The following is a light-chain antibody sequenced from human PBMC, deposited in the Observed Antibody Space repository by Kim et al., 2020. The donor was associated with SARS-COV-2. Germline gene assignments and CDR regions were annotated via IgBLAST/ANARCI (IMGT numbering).Light chain of an antibody. V-gene: IGKV3-20*01. Sequence: LSLSPGERATRSCRASPSVSSSYLAWYQQKPGQAPRLLIYGASSRATGIPDRFSGSGSGTDFTLTISRLEPEDFAVYYCQQYGSSFGGGTKVDIK. CDR3: QQYGSS. J-gene: IGKJ4*01. CDR1: PSVSSSY. CDR2: GAS.